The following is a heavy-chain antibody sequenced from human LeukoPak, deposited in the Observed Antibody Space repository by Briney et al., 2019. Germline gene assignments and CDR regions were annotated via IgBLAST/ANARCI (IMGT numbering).Heavy chain of an antibody. J-gene: IGHJ3*02. Sequence: ASVKVSCKAPGYTFTGYYMHWVRQAPGQGLEWMGWINPNSGGINYAQKFQGRVTMTRDTSISTAYMELSRLRSDDTAVYYCARAGEVVVIRDDAFDIWGQGTMVTVSS. D-gene: IGHD3-22*01. V-gene: IGHV1-2*02. CDR3: ARAGEVVVIRDDAFDI. CDR1: GYTFTGYY. CDR2: INPNSGGI.